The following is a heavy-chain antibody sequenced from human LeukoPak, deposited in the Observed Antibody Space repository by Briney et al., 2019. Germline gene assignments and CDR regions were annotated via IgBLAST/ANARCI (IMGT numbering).Heavy chain of an antibody. J-gene: IGHJ4*02. CDR3: ARQDYGEVN. CDR1: GGSFNGYY. V-gene: IGHV4-34*01. Sequence: SETLSLTCAVYGGSFNGYYWTWIRQPPGKGLEWIGEINHSGSTNYNPSLKSRVTISVDTSKNQFSLKLSSVTAADTAVYYCARQDYGEVNWGQGTLVTVSS. CDR2: INHSGST. D-gene: IGHD4/OR15-4a*01.